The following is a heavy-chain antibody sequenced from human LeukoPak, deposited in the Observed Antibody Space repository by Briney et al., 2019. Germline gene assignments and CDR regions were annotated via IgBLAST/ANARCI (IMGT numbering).Heavy chain of an antibody. CDR3: VVQGWVFRAPTQYYFDY. CDR2: ISSNGGSR. V-gene: IGHV3-64D*06. J-gene: IGHJ4*02. Sequence: PGGSLRLSCSASGFTFSSYAMHWVRQAPGKGLEYVSAISSNGGSRYYADSVKDRLTISRDNSKNTLYLQMSSLRAEDTAVYYCVVQGWVFRAPTQYYFDYWGQGTLVTVSS. D-gene: IGHD1-1*01. CDR1: GFTFSSYA.